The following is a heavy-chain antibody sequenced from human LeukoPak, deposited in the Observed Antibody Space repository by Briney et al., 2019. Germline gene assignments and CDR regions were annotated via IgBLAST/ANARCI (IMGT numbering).Heavy chain of an antibody. CDR3: ARRLTQYDCFDP. V-gene: IGHV6-1*01. CDR1: GDSVSSNSVT. Sequence: RSQTLSLTCALSGDSVSSNSVTWHWLRQSPSRGLEWLGRTYYRSTWYNDYAVSVRGRITVNPDTSKNQFSLHLNSVTPEDTAVYYCARRLTQYDCFDPWGQGILVTVSS. CDR2: TYYRSTWYN. D-gene: IGHD2-2*01. J-gene: IGHJ5*02.